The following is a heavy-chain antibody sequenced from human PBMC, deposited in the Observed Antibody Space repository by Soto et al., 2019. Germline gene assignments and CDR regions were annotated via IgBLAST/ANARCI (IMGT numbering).Heavy chain of an antibody. CDR1: GFSIITHA. V-gene: IGHV3-23*01. CDR3: ARDSSAWPNYFDY. CDR2: FSGRSGDT. J-gene: IGHJ4*02. Sequence: PGESLRVSCVASGFSIITHALTWVRQAPGKGLEWVSSFSGRSGDTYYAASVKGRFTISGDSSKNTVILQMNNLRADDTALYYCARDSSAWPNYFDYWGQGIQVTVSS. D-gene: IGHD6-19*01.